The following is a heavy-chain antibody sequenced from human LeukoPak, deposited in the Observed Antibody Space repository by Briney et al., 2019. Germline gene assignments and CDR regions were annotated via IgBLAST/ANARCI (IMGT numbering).Heavy chain of an antibody. J-gene: IGHJ6*03. CDR3: ARNNLHYYYMDV. Sequence: SETLSLTCTVSGYSISSGFYWGWIRQPPGKGLEWIGSIYHTGSTYSNPSLKSRVTISVDTSKNQFSLKLSSVTAADTAVYYCARNNLHYYYMDVWGKGTTVTVSS. V-gene: IGHV4-38-2*02. CDR2: IYHTGST. CDR1: GYSISSGFY.